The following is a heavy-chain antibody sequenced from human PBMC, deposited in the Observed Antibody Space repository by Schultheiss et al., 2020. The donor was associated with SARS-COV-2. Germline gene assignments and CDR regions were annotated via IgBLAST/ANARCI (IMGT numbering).Heavy chain of an antibody. D-gene: IGHD2/OR15-2a*01. Sequence: SETLSLTCTVSGGSVSSGSYYWSWIRQPPGKGLEWIGSIYHSGSTNYNPSLKSRVTISVDTSKNQFSLKLSSVTAADTAVYYCARAPSSTLIANWFDPWGQGTLVTVSS. CDR2: IYHSGST. J-gene: IGHJ5*02. V-gene: IGHV4-61*01. CDR3: ARAPSSTLIANWFDP. CDR1: GGSVSSGSYY.